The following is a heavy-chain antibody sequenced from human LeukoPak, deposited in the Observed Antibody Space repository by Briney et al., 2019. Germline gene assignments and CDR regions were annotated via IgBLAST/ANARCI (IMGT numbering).Heavy chain of an antibody. Sequence: SETLSLTCTVSGGSANSYYWSWIRQPAGKGLEWIGHIYASGSNDYNPSLKSRVTMSLDMAKNQFSLRLTSVTAADTAVYFCARMVPAGTHNYWGQGLLVTVSS. J-gene: IGHJ4*02. CDR3: ARMVPAGTHNY. CDR2: IYASGSN. D-gene: IGHD2-2*01. CDR1: GGSANSYY. V-gene: IGHV4-4*07.